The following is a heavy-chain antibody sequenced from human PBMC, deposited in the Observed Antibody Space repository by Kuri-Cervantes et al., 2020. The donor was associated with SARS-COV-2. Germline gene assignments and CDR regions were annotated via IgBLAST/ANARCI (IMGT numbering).Heavy chain of an antibody. D-gene: IGHD3-10*01. V-gene: IGHV4-34*01. Sequence: SETLSLTCAVYGGSFSGYYWSWIRQPPGKGLEWIGEIYYSGSTNYNPSLKSRVTISVDTSKNQFSLKLSSVTAADTAVYYCARAGWFGELWDYWGQGTLVTVSS. CDR3: ARAGWFGELWDY. CDR1: GGSFSGYY. CDR2: IYYSGST. J-gene: IGHJ4*02.